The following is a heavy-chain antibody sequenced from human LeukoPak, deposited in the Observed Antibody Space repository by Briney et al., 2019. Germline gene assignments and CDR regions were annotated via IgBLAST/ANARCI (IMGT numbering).Heavy chain of an antibody. CDR1: GFTFDDYA. J-gene: IGHJ4*02. D-gene: IGHD1-26*01. V-gene: IGHV3-9*01. Sequence: GRSLRLSCAASGFTFDDYAMHWVRQAPGKGLEWVSGISWNSGSIGYADSVKGRFTISRDNAKNSLYLQMNSLRAEDTALYYCAKVGARTGAYYFDYWGQGTLVTVSS. CDR2: ISWNSGSI. CDR3: AKVGARTGAYYFDY.